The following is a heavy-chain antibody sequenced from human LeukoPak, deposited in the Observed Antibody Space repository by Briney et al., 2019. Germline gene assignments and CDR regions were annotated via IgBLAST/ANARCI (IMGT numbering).Heavy chain of an antibody. J-gene: IGHJ4*02. V-gene: IGHV3-21*01. CDR1: GFTFSSYW. CDR3: ARERNFYYFDY. D-gene: IGHD3-3*01. Sequence: GGSLRLSCAASGFTFSSYWMSWVRQAPGKGLEWVSSITGDCNYMFYADSVKGRFTISRDNAQNSLFLELNSLRGEHTAVYYCARERNFYYFDYWGQGALVTVSS. CDR2: ITGDCNYM.